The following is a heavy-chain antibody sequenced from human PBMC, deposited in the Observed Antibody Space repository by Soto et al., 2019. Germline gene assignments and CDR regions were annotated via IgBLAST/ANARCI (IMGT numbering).Heavy chain of an antibody. CDR3: ARSHYGSGSYRYYYYGMDV. V-gene: IGHV5-51*01. J-gene: IGHJ6*02. Sequence: GESLKISCKGSGYSFTSYWIGWVRQMPGKGLEWMGIIYPGDSDTRYSPSFQGQVTISADKSISTAYLQWSSLKASDTAMYYCARSHYGSGSYRYYYYGMDVRGQGTTVTVSS. CDR1: GYSFTSYW. CDR2: IYPGDSDT. D-gene: IGHD3-10*01.